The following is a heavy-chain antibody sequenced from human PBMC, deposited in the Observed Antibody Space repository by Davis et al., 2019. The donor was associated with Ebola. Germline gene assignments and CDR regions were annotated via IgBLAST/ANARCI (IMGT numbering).Heavy chain of an antibody. V-gene: IGHV1-18*04. CDR1: GYTFTNYG. Sequence: AASVKVSCKASGYTFTNYGITWVQQAPGQGLEWMGRINPNSGGTNYAQNVQGRVTMTTDTSTSTAYMEVGSLRSEDTAVYYCAREIVVVVAATNYYYYGMDVWGQGTTVTVSS. J-gene: IGHJ6*02. D-gene: IGHD2-15*01. CDR2: INPNSGGT. CDR3: AREIVVVVAATNYYYYGMDV.